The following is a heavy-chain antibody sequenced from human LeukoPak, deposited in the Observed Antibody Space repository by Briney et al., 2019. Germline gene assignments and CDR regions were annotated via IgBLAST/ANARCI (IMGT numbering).Heavy chain of an antibody. Sequence: GGSLRLSCAASGSTFSSYSMNWVRQAPGKGLEWVSSISSSSSYIYYADSVKGRFTISRDNAKNSLYLQMNSLRAEDTAVYYCARDISSGDVDIVAIDAFDIWGQGTMVTVSS. CDR3: ARDISSGDVDIVAIDAFDI. J-gene: IGHJ3*02. CDR2: ISSSSSYI. CDR1: GSTFSSYS. V-gene: IGHV3-21*01. D-gene: IGHD5-12*01.